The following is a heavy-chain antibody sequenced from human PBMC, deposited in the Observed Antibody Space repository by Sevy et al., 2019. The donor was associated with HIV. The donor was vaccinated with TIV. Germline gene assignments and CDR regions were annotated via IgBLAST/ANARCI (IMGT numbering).Heavy chain of an antibody. CDR3: ASPHSNYSDSSGYYPFYYYYGMDV. J-gene: IGHJ6*02. CDR1: GGTFSSYA. Sequence: ASVKVSCKASGGTFSSYAISWVRQAPGQGLEWMGGIIPIFGTANYAQKFQGRVTITADESTSTAYMELSSLRSEDTAVYYCASPHSNYSDSSGYYPFYYYYGMDVWGQGTTVTVSS. CDR2: IIPIFGTA. D-gene: IGHD3-22*01. V-gene: IGHV1-69*13.